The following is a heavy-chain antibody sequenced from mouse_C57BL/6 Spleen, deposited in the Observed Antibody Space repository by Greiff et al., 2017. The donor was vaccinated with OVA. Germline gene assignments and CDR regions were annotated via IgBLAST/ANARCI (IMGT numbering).Heavy chain of an antibody. D-gene: IGHD2-14*01. V-gene: IGHV5-4*01. CDR3: AREVPSSRPFAY. CDR2: LIDGGSYT. J-gene: IGHJ3*01. CDR1: GFTFSSYA. Sequence: EVKLVESGGGLVKPGGSLKLSCAAPGFTFSSYAMSWVRQTPEKRLEWVATLIDGGSYTYYPANVKGRFTISRDNAKNNLYLQMSHLKSEDTAMYYCAREVPSSRPFAYWGQGTLVTVSA.